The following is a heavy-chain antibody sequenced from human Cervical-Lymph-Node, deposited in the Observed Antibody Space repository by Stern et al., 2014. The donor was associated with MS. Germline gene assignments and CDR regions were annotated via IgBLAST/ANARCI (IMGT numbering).Heavy chain of an antibody. CDR1: GSTFSNYG. CDR2: ISAYNTKT. D-gene: IGHD6-13*01. Sequence: MQLVESGAEVKKPGASVKVSCKASGSTFSNYGFSWLRQAPGQGLEWMGWISAYNTKTSYAQRLQGRVTLTTDTSTSTAYMELRSLRSDDTAVYYCARGTENSGQPLLFDDWGQGTLVTVST. V-gene: IGHV1-18*01. J-gene: IGHJ4*02. CDR3: ARGTENSGQPLLFDD.